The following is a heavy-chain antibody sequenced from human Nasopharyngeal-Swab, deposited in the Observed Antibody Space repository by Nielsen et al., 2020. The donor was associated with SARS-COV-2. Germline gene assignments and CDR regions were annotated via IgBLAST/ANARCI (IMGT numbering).Heavy chain of an antibody. V-gene: IGHV3-33*01. Sequence: GESLKISCAASGFTFSSYGMHWVRQAPGKGLEWVAVIWYDGSNKYYADSVKGRFTISRDNSKNTLYLQMNSLRAEDTAVYYCARGRITMVRGVTYHFDYWGQGTLVTVSS. CDR3: ARGRITMVRGVTYHFDY. CDR2: IWYDGSNK. J-gene: IGHJ4*02. CDR1: GFTFSSYG. D-gene: IGHD3-10*01.